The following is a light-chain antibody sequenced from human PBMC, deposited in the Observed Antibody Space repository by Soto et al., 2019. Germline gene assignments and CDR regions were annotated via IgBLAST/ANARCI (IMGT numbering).Light chain of an antibody. CDR2: EVS. CDR3: SSYTSSSTLV. Sequence: QSVRTQPASVTGSPGQSITISCTGTSSDFGCYNYVSWYQQHPGKAPKLMIYEVSNRPSGVSNRFSGSKSGNTASLTISGLQAEDEADYYCSSYTSSSTLVFGTGTKGTVL. CDR1: SSDFGCYNY. J-gene: IGLJ1*01. V-gene: IGLV2-14*01.